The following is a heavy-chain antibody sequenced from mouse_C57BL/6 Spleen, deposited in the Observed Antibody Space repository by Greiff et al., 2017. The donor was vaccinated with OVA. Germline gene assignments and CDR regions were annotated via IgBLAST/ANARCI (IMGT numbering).Heavy chain of an antibody. Sequence: QVQLQQSGAELVRPGTSVKVSCKASGYAFTNYLIEWVKQRTGQGLEWIGVFNPGSGGTNYNEKFKGKATLTADKSSSTAYMQLSSLTSEDSAVYFCARRYYKSSYNAMDYWGQGTSVTVSS. D-gene: IGHD1-1*01. CDR2: FNPGSGGT. CDR1: GYAFTNYL. V-gene: IGHV1-54*01. J-gene: IGHJ4*01. CDR3: ARRYYKSSYNAMDY.